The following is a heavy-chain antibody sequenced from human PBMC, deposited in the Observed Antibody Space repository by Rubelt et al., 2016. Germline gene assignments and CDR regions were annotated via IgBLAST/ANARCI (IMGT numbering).Heavy chain of an antibody. D-gene: IGHD5-24*01. Sequence: QLQLQESGSGLVKPSQTLSLTCAVSGGSISRGGYSWSWIRQPPGKSLEWIGYIYHSASTYYNPSLKRRAPIPVERSKTSCSRKVCDGPAGETAWDYGCKAPTQDRDGYFDYWGQGTLVTVSS. V-gene: IGHV4-30-2*01. CDR3: CKAPTQDRDGYFDY. J-gene: IGHJ4*02. CDR2: IYHSAST. CDR1: GGSISRGGYS.